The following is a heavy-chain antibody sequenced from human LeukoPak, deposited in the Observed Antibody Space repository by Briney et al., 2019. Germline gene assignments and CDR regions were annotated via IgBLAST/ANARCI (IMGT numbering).Heavy chain of an antibody. V-gene: IGHV4-34*01. CDR2: INHSGST. D-gene: IGHD4-17*01. J-gene: IGHJ5*02. Sequence: SAPLSLPCAVYGGSFSGYYWSWIRQPPGKGLEWIGEINHSGSTNYNPSLKSRVTISVDTSKNQFSLKLSSVTAADTAVYYCARASTVTTYWFDPWGQGTLVTVSS. CDR3: ARASTVTTYWFDP. CDR1: GGSFSGYY.